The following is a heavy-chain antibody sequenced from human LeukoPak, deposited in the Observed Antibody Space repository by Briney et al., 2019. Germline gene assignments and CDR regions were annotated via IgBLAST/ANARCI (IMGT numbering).Heavy chain of an antibody. CDR1: GGSISSYY. CDR2: IYYSGST. V-gene: IGHV4-59*01. Sequence: PSETLSLTCTVSGGSISSYYWSWIRQPPGKGLEWIGYIYYSGSTNYNPSLKSRATISVDTSKNQFSLKLSSVTAADTAVYYCARDRGQYYFDYWGQGTLVTVSS. CDR3: ARDRGQYYFDY. J-gene: IGHJ4*02.